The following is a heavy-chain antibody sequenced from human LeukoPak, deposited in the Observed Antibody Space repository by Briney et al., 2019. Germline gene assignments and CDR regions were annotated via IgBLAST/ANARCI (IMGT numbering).Heavy chain of an antibody. D-gene: IGHD3-10*01. Sequence: PSETLSLTCTVSGGSISSGGSYRSWIRQHPGKGPEWIGYIYYSGSTYYNPSLKSRVTISVDTSKNKFSLKLSSVTAADTAVYYCARAKDYGSGPYTYYFDYWGQGTLVTVSS. CDR3: ARAKDYGSGPYTYYFDY. CDR2: IYYSGST. V-gene: IGHV4-31*03. J-gene: IGHJ4*02. CDR1: GGSISSGGSY.